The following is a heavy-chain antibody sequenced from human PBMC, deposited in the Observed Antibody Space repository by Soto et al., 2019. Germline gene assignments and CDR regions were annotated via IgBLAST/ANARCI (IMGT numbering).Heavy chain of an antibody. Sequence: QVQLQQWGAGLLKPSETLSLTCAVYGGSFSGYYWSWIRQPPGKGLEWIGEINHSGSTNYNPSLKSRVTISVDTSKNQFSLKWSSVTAAAPAVYYCARVRGWSPLDYWGQGTLVTVSS. CDR3: ARVRGWSPLDY. CDR2: INHSGST. J-gene: IGHJ4*02. V-gene: IGHV4-34*01. CDR1: GGSFSGYY. D-gene: IGHD6-19*01.